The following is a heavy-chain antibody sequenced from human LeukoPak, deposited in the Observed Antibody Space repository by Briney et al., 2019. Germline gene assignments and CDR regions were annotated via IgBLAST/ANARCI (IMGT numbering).Heavy chain of an antibody. CDR1: GFTFGDYA. CDR2: IRSKAYGGTT. CDR3: TRGPDYYYYYGMDV. Sequence: QPGRSLRLSCTASGFTFGDYAMGWVRQAPGKGLEWVGFIRSKAYGGTTEYAASVKGRFTISRDDSKSIAYLQMNSLKTEDTAVYYCTRGPDYYYYYGMDVWGKGTTVTVSS. J-gene: IGHJ6*04. V-gene: IGHV3-49*04.